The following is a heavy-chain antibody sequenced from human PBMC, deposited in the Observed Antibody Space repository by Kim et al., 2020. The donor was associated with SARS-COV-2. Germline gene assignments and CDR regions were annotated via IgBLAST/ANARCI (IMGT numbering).Heavy chain of an antibody. CDR3: ALIRVPSGSGYFDY. J-gene: IGHJ4*02. V-gene: IGHV3-7*01. CDR2: IKPDGTVK. CDR1: GFTFSTYW. D-gene: IGHD3-10*01. Sequence: GGSLRLSCAASGFTFSTYWMSWVRQAPGKGLEWVANIKPDGTVKQYVDSLRGRFTISRDNAYNSLFLEVSSLRAEDTAVYYCALIRVPSGSGYFDYWGQGTLVIVSS.